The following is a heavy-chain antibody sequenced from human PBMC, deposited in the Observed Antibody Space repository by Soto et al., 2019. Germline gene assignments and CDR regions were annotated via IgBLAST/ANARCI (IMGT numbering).Heavy chain of an antibody. J-gene: IGHJ4*02. D-gene: IGHD5-12*01. V-gene: IGHV1-69*06. CDR3: ARPKMATITRGRYYFEY. CDR1: GGTFSSYA. Sequence: QVQLVQSGAEVKKPGSSVKVSCKASGGTFSSYAISWVRQATGQGLEWMGGIIPIFSTANYAQKFQGRVTITADNSTSTAYRELCSLRSEDTAVYYCARPKMATITRGRYYFEYWGQGTLVTVSS. CDR2: IIPIFSTA.